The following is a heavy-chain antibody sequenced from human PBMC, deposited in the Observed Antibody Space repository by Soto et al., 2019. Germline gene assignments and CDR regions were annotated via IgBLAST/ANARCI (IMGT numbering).Heavy chain of an antibody. CDR1: GYTFTSDL. V-gene: IGHV1-46*01. J-gene: IGHJ5*02. D-gene: IGHD1-26*01. CDR2: INPSGATT. Sequence: ASVKVSCKASGYTFTSDLMHWVRQAPGEGLEWMGVINPSGATTTYAQKFEGRVTMTRDTSTNTVYVEVSSLRSEDTAVYYCAISWGYRETNWFDPWGQGTLVTVSS. CDR3: AISWGYRETNWFDP.